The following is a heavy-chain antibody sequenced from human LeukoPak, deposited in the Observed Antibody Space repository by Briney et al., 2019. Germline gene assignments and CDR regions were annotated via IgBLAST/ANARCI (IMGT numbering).Heavy chain of an antibody. CDR1: GGSFSGYY. CDR3: ASLFWSGYYSIFGMDV. CDR2: INHSGST. D-gene: IGHD3-3*01. V-gene: IGHV4-34*01. Sequence: SETLSLTCAVYGGSFSGYYWSWIRQPPGKGLEWIGEINHSGSTNYNPSLKGRVTISVDTSKNQFSLKLSSVTAADTAVYYCASLFWSGYYSIFGMDVWGQGTTVTVSS. J-gene: IGHJ6*02.